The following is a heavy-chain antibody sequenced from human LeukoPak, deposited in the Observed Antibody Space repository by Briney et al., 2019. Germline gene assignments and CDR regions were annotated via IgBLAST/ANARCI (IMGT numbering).Heavy chain of an antibody. Sequence: GGSLRLSCAASGFTFSSYGMSWVRQAPGKGLEWVSAISGSGGSTYYADSAKGRFTISRDNSKNTLYLQLNSLRAEDTAMYFCAKGPLPGGFEYWGQGTLVTVSS. CDR3: AKGPLPGGFEY. CDR2: ISGSGGST. CDR1: GFTFSSYG. D-gene: IGHD4-23*01. J-gene: IGHJ4*02. V-gene: IGHV3-23*01.